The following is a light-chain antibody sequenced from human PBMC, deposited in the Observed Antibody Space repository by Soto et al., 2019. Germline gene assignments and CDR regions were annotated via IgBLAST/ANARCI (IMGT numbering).Light chain of an antibody. CDR1: QSVSSS. CDR3: QQYNNWWT. J-gene: IGKJ1*01. V-gene: IGKV3-15*01. CDR2: GAS. Sequence: EIVMTQSPATLSVSPGERVTLSCRASQSVSSSLAWYQQKPGQAPRLLIHGASTRAIGIPARFSGSGSETEFTLTISSLQSEDFAILYCQQYNNWWTFGQGTKVEIK.